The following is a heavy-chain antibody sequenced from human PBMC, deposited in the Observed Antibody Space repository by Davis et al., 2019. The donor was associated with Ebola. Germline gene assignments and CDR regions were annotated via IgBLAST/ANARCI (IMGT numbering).Heavy chain of an antibody. J-gene: IGHJ4*02. V-gene: IGHV4-39*07. Sequence: PSETLSLTCTVSGGSISSSSYYWGWIRQPPGKGLEWIGSIYYSGSTYYNPSLKSRVTISVDTSKNQFSLKLTSVTAADTAMYYCSERVSSVWGQGTLVTVSS. CDR3: SERVSSV. D-gene: IGHD3-10*01. CDR1: GGSISSSSYY. CDR2: IYYSGST.